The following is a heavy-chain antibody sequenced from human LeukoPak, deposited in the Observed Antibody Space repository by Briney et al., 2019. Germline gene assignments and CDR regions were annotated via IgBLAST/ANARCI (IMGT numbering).Heavy chain of an antibody. V-gene: IGHV3-30-3*01. Sequence: GGPLRLSCAASGFTFSSYAMHWVRQAPGKGLEWVAVISYDGSNKYYADSVKGRFTISRDNSKNTLYLQMNSLRAEDTAVYYCARDSPLPYYYDSSGYGRSGFDYWGQGTLVTVSS. J-gene: IGHJ4*02. CDR1: GFTFSSYA. CDR3: ARDSPLPYYYDSSGYGRSGFDY. CDR2: ISYDGSNK. D-gene: IGHD3-22*01.